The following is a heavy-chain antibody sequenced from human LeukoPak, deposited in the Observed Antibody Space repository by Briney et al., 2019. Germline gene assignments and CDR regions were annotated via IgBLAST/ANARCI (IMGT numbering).Heavy chain of an antibody. CDR3: ASSALWFGELPHDY. J-gene: IGHJ4*02. CDR2: INPNSGGT. D-gene: IGHD3-10*01. Sequence: ASVKVSCKASGYTFTGYYMHWVRQAPGQGLEWMGWINPNSGGTNYAQKFQGRVTMIRDTSISTAYMELSRLRSDDTAVYYCASSALWFGELPHDYWGQGTLVTVSS. CDR1: GYTFTGYY. V-gene: IGHV1-2*02.